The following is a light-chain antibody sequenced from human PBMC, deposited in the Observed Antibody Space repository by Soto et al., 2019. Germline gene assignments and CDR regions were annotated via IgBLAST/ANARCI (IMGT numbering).Light chain of an antibody. CDR3: QKFDGTGT. Sequence: EIALTQSPDTLSLSPGERATLSCRASQFFGSDYLAWYQQKPGQSPRLLIYGASRKATGIPDRFSGSGSGTDFTLTISSLEPEDFAIYYCQKFDGTGTFGQGTKVEIK. V-gene: IGKV3-20*01. CDR2: GAS. CDR1: QFFGSDY. J-gene: IGKJ1*01.